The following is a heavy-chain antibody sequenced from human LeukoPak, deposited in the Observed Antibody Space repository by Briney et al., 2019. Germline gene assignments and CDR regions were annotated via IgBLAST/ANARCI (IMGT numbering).Heavy chain of an antibody. CDR1: GGSISSSSYS. CDR3: ARVGSSGYYQNWFDP. Sequence: SETLSLTCTVSGGSISSSSYSWSWIRQPPGKGLEWIGYTYHSGSTYYNPSLKSRVTISVDRSKNQFSLKLSSVTAADTAVYYCARVGSSGYYQNWFDPWGQGTLVTVSS. J-gene: IGHJ5*02. D-gene: IGHD3-22*01. CDR2: TYHSGST. V-gene: IGHV4-30-2*01.